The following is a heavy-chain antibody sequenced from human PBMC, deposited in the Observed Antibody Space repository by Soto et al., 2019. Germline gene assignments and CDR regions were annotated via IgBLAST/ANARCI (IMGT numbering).Heavy chain of an antibody. J-gene: IGHJ4*02. Sequence: LRLSCAASGFTFSSYGMHWVRQAPGKGLEWVAVISYDGSNKYYADSVKGRFTISRDNSKNTLYLQMNSLRAEDTAVYYCARDPVLSYDFWSGWYFDYWGQGTLVTVSS. CDR3: ARDPVLSYDFWSGWYFDY. V-gene: IGHV3-30*03. D-gene: IGHD3-3*01. CDR2: ISYDGSNK. CDR1: GFTFSSYG.